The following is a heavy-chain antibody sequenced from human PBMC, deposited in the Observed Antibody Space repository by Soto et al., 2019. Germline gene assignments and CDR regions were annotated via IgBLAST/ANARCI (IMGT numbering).Heavy chain of an antibody. V-gene: IGHV1-18*01. CDR2: ISAYNGNT. CDR3: ARLLNLWFGEPPGWFDP. J-gene: IGHJ5*02. Sequence: GASVKVSCKASVYTFTSYGISWVRQAPGQGLEWMGWISAYNGNTNYAQKLQGRVTMTTDTSTSTAYMELRSLRSDDTAVYYCARLLNLWFGEPPGWFDPWGQGTLVTVSS. CDR1: VYTFTSYG. D-gene: IGHD3-10*01.